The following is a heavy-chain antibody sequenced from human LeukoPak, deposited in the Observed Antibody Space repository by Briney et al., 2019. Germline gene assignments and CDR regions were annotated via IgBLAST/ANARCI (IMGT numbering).Heavy chain of an antibody. J-gene: IGHJ5*02. CDR2: INPNSGDT. CDR3: ARDPAVPAAKNWFDP. D-gene: IGHD2-2*01. Sequence: ASVKVSCKASGYTFTGYYMHWVRQAPGQGLEWMGWINPNSGDTNYAQKFQGRVTMTRDTSISTAYRELTRLGSDDTAVYYCARDPAVPAAKNWFDPWGQGTLVTVSS. V-gene: IGHV1-2*02. CDR1: GYTFTGYY.